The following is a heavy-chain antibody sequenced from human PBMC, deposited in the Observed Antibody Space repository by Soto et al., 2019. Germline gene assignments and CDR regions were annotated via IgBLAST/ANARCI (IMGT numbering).Heavy chain of an antibody. CDR2: ISYEGSNK. J-gene: IGHJ4*02. V-gene: IGHV3-30*18. CDR1: GFTFSSYG. D-gene: IGHD2-21*02. Sequence: GGSLRLSCAASGFTFSSYGMHWVRQAPGKGLEWVAVISYEGSNKYYADSVKGRFTISRDNSKNTLYLQMNRLRAEDTAVYYCAKKGVSGGDPAYFDYWGQGTLVTVSS. CDR3: AKKGVSGGDPAYFDY.